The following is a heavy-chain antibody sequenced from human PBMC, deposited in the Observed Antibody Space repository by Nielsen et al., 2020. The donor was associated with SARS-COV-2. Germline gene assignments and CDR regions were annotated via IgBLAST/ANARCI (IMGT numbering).Heavy chain of an antibody. CDR3: ARDSGPQYYYYYYMDV. V-gene: IGHV1-18*01. D-gene: IGHD1-26*01. Sequence: ASVKVSCKASGYTFTSYGISWVRQAPGQGLEWMGWISAYNGNTNYAQKLQGRVTMTTDTSTSTAYMELRSLRSDDTAVYYCARDSGPQYYYYYYMDVWGKGTTVTVSS. CDR1: GYTFTSYG. J-gene: IGHJ6*03. CDR2: ISAYNGNT.